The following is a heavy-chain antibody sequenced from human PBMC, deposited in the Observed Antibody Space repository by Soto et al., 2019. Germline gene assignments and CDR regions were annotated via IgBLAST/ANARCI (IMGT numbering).Heavy chain of an antibody. CDR1: GGTFSSYA. CDR2: IIPIFGTA. D-gene: IGHD3-22*01. V-gene: IGHV1-69*01. CDR3: ARAPPLHDSSGYYYYFDY. Sequence: GASVKVSCKASGGTFSSYAISWVRRAPGQGLEWMGGIIPIFGTANYAQKFQGRVTITADESTSTAYMELSSLRSEDTAVYYCARAPPLHDSSGYYYYFDYWGQGTLVTVSS. J-gene: IGHJ4*02.